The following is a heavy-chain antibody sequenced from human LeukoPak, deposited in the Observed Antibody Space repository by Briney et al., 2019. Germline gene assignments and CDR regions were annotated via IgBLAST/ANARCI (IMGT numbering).Heavy chain of an antibody. CDR1: GYIFTDYD. J-gene: IGHJ3*01. CDR2: INPNSATT. V-gene: IGHV1-8*03. D-gene: IGHD4-17*01. Sequence: GASVKVSCKTSGYIFTDYDVHWVRQAPGQGLEWMGWINPNSATTNYAQRLQGRVTFTRDTSLSIAYMELSSLTSEDAAVYFCARGDFGETNTAFDVWGQGTLVAVSS. CDR3: ARGDFGETNTAFDV.